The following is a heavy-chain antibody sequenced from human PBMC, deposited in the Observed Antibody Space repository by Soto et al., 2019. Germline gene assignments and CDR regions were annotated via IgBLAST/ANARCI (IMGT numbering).Heavy chain of an antibody. D-gene: IGHD6-19*01. V-gene: IGHV1-18*04. J-gene: IGHJ4*02. CDR1: GYTFTSYG. CDR3: ARASDGYRSGWYVGYFDY. Sequence: GASVKVSCKASGYTFTSYGMSWVRQAPGQGLEWMGWIRAYNGYTNYAQKFQGRVTLTTDTSTSTAYMELRSLISDDTAVYYCARASDGYRSGWYVGYFDYWGQGTLVTVSS. CDR2: IRAYNGYT.